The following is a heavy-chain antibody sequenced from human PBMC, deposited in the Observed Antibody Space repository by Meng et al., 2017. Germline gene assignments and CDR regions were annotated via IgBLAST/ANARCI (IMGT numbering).Heavy chain of an antibody. CDR1: GFTFSSYA. CDR2: ISYDGSNK. J-gene: IGHJ3*02. CDR3: AREDDYAAFDI. D-gene: IGHD4-17*01. Sequence: QLQLVGAGGGAVQPGRSLRLSCAASGFTFSSYAMHWVRQAPGKGLEWVAVISYDGSNKYYADSVKGRFTISRDNSKNTLYLQMNSLRAEDTAVYYCAREDDYAAFDIWGQGTMVTVSS. V-gene: IGHV3-30*01.